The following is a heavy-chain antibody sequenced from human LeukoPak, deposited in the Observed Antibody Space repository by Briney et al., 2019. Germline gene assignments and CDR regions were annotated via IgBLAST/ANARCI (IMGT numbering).Heavy chain of an antibody. CDR2: IIPIFGTA. V-gene: IGHV1-69*13. CDR1: GGTFSSYA. D-gene: IGHD1-1*01. Sequence: GASVKVSCKASGGTFSSYAISWVRQAPGQGLEWMGGIIPIFGTANYAQKFQGRVTITADESTSTAYMELSSLRSEDTAVYYCARDLELERNRWNYFESWGQGALVTVSS. CDR3: ARDLELERNRWNYFES. J-gene: IGHJ4*02.